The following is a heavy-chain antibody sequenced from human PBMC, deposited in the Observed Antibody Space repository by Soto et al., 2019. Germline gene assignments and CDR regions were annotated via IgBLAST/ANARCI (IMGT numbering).Heavy chain of an antibody. CDR3: VRLNRYRFYYGMDV. V-gene: IGHV4-4*02. CDR1: GDSISSSKW. J-gene: IGHJ6*02. CDR2: IDHNDIT. Sequence: QMQLQESGPGLVKPSGTLSLTCAVSGDSISSSKWWTLVRQTPGKVLEWIGKIDHNDITNYNPSLKSRVTILKDNSKNQLALNLTSLTAADSAVSYCVRLNRYRFYYGMDVWGQGATVTVSS. D-gene: IGHD5-18*01.